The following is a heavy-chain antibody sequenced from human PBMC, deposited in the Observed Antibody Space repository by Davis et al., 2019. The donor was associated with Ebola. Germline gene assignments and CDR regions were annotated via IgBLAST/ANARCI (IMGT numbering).Heavy chain of an antibody. D-gene: IGHD2-2*01. CDR2: MNPNSGNT. J-gene: IGHJ4*02. V-gene: IGHV1-8*02. Sequence: ASVTVSCKASGGTFSSYAISWVRQAPGQGLEWMGWMNPNSGNTGYAQKFQGRVTMTRNNSISTAYMELSSLRSEDTAVYYCAREGYCSSTSCYLDWGQGTLVTVSS. CDR3: AREGYCSSTSCYLD. CDR1: GGTFSSYA.